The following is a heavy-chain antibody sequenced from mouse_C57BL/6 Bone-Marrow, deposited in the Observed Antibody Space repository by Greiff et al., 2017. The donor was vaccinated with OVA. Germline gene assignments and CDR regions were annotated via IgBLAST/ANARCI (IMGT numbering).Heavy chain of an antibody. D-gene: IGHD3-2*02. J-gene: IGHJ4*01. CDR3: AREGAAQVYYAMDY. CDR2: IDPSDSYT. CDR1: CYTFTSYW. Sequence: VQLQQPGAELVMPGASVKLSCKASCYTFTSYWMHWVKQRPGQGLEWIGEIDPSDSYTNYNQKFKGKSTLTVDKSSSTAYMQLSSLTSEDSSVYYCAREGAAQVYYAMDYWGQGTSVTVSS. V-gene: IGHV1-69*01.